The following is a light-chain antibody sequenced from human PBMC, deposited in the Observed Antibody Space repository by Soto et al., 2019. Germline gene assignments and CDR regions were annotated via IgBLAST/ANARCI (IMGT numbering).Light chain of an antibody. J-gene: IGKJ5*01. CDR1: PSVTTS. CDR3: QQRNIWPPVT. CDR2: GAF. Sequence: ELVLPQSPATLSLSPGGRATLSCRASPSVTTSLAWYPQKPGQAPRLLIYGAFNRSTGIPARFSGSGSGTDFTLTISSLEPDDCAVYYCQQRNIWPPVTFGQGTRLEIK. V-gene: IGKV3-11*01.